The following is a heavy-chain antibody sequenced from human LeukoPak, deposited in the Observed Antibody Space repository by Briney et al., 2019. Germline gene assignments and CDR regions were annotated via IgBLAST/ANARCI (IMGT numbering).Heavy chain of an antibody. D-gene: IGHD6-6*01. CDR2: MNPNSGNT. Sequence: SVKVSCKASEYTFTSYDINWVRQATGQGLEWMGWMNPNSGNTGYAQKFQGRVTMARVTSISTAYMELNNLTSEDTAVYYCARGSWGEIAGRKSFEFWGQGSLVTVSS. V-gene: IGHV1-8*01. CDR1: EYTFTSYD. CDR3: ARGSWGEIAGRKSFEF. J-gene: IGHJ4*02.